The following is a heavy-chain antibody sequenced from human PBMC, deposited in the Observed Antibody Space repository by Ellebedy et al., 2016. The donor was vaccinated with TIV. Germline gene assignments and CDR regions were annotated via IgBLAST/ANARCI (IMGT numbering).Heavy chain of an antibody. J-gene: IGHJ4*02. CDR1: GFTFSSYG. CDR2: ISYDGTDK. V-gene: IGHV3-30*18. Sequence: GESLKISCVASGFTFSSYGMHWVRQAPGKGPEWVAIISYDGTDKDYADSVKGRFTISRDNSKNTLYLQMNSLRAEDSAVYHCTKDKGTGGSCHDYWGQGTLVTVSS. D-gene: IGHD2-15*01. CDR3: TKDKGTGGSCHDY.